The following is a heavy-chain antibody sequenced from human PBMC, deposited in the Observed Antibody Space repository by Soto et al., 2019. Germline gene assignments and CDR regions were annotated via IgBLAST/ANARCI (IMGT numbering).Heavy chain of an antibody. Sequence: QVQLQQWGAGLLKPSETLSLTCAVYGGSFSGYYWSWIRQPPGKGLEWIGEINHSGSTNYNPSLKSRVTISVDTSENQFSLKLSSVTAADTAVYYCARGLSGSKGGYWGQGTLVTVSS. CDR2: INHSGST. CDR3: ARGLSGSKGGY. V-gene: IGHV4-34*01. CDR1: GGSFSGYY. J-gene: IGHJ4*02. D-gene: IGHD5-12*01.